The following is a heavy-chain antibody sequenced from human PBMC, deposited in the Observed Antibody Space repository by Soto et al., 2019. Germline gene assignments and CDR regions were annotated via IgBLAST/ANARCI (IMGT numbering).Heavy chain of an antibody. J-gene: IGHJ6*03. D-gene: IGHD3-16*01. CDR3: TTEGYDYIWGSSNYYYMDV. V-gene: IGHV3-15*01. Sequence: GGSLRLSCAASGFTFSNAWMSWVRQAPGKGLEWVGRIKSKTDGGTTDYAAPVKGRFTISREDSKNTLYLQMNSLKTEDTAVYYCTTEGYDYIWGSSNYYYMDVWGKGTTVTVSS. CDR2: IKSKTDGGTT. CDR1: GFTFSNAW.